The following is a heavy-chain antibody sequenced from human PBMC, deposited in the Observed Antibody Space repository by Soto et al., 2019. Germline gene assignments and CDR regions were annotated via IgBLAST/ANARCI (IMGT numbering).Heavy chain of an antibody. CDR1: GGSISSSSYY. CDR2: IYYSGST. J-gene: IGHJ5*02. D-gene: IGHD6-19*01. Sequence: SETLSLTCTVSGGSISSSSYYWGWIRQPPGKGLEWIGSIYYSGSTYYNPSLKSRVTISVDTSKNQFSLKLSSVTAADTAVYYCARQDRREAVAGTGGWFDPWGQGTLVTVSS. CDR3: ARQDRREAVAGTGGWFDP. V-gene: IGHV4-39*01.